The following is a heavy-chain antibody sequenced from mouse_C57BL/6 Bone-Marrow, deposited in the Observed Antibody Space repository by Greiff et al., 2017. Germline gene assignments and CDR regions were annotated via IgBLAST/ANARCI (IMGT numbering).Heavy chain of an antibody. V-gene: IGHV1-76*01. J-gene: IGHJ2*01. CDR2: IYPGSGNT. CDR1: GYTFTDYY. Sequence: QVQLQQSGAELVRPGASVKLSCKASGYTFTDYYINWVKQRPGQGLEWIARIYPGSGNTYYNEKFKGKATLTAEKSSSTAYMQLCILTYEDSAVYFCARFGYYGSGYVFDNWGQGTTLTVAS. D-gene: IGHD1-1*01. CDR3: ARFGYYGSGYVFDN.